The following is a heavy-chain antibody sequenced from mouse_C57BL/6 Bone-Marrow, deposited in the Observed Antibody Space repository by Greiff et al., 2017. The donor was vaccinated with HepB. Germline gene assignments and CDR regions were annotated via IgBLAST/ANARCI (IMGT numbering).Heavy chain of an antibody. J-gene: IGHJ3*01. CDR1: GFSLTSYG. Sequence: VMLVESGPGLVQPSQSLSITCTVSGFSLTSYGVHWVRQSPGKGLEWLGVIWRGGSTNYNAAFMSRLSITKDNSKSQVFFKMNSLQADDTAIYYCAKNRDSSGYWFAYWGQGTLVTVSA. CDR2: IWRGGST. CDR3: AKNRDSSGYWFAY. D-gene: IGHD3-2*02. V-gene: IGHV2-5*01.